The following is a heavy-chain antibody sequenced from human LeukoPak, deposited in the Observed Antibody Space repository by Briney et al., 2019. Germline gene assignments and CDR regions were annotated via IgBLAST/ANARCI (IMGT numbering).Heavy chain of an antibody. Sequence: PGGSLRLSCAASGFTFSTTWVHWVRQAPGQGLVWVSRIDGDARTIDYADSVKGRFIISRDNAKNTLYLQMNSLRPEDTAVYYCATAGAFYFQNWGRGTLVTVSS. CDR2: IDGDARTI. CDR1: GFTFSTTW. D-gene: IGHD1-1*01. CDR3: ATAGAFYFQN. J-gene: IGHJ4*02. V-gene: IGHV3-74*01.